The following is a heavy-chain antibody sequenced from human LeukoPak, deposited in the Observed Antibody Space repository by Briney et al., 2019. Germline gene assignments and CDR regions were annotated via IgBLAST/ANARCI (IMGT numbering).Heavy chain of an antibody. CDR3: ASRSESGWYRY. J-gene: IGHJ4*02. CDR2: IYSGGST. V-gene: IGHV3-53*01. D-gene: IGHD6-19*01. CDR1: GFTVSTNY. Sequence: GGSLRLSCAASGFTVSTNYMSWVRQAPGKGLEWVSVIYSGGSTYYADSVKGRFTISRDNPKNTVYLQMYSLRAEDTAVYYCASRSESGWYRYWGQGTLVTVSS.